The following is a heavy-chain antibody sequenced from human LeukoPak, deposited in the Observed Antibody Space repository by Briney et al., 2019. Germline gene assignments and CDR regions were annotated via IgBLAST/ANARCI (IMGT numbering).Heavy chain of an antibody. CDR3: ARDVGATGHNWFDP. D-gene: IGHD1-26*01. Sequence: VKVSCKASGYTFTSYGISWVRQAPGQGLEWMGWISAYNGNTNYAQKLQGRVTMTRDTSISTAYMELSRLRSDDTAVYYCARDVGATGHNWFDPWGQGTLVTVSS. CDR2: ISAYNGNT. V-gene: IGHV1-18*01. J-gene: IGHJ5*02. CDR1: GYTFTSYG.